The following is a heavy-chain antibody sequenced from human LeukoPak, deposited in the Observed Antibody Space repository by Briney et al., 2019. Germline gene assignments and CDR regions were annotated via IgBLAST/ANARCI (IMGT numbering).Heavy chain of an antibody. CDR3: ARGPYYDFWSGFTKDYYYYGMDV. CDR2: IKQEGSEK. CDR1: GFTFSSYW. J-gene: IGHJ6*02. D-gene: IGHD3-3*01. V-gene: IGHV3-7*01. Sequence: GGSLRLSCAASGFTFSSYWMSWVRQAPGKGLEGVANIKQEGSEKYYVDSVKGRFTISRDNAKNSLYLQMNSLRAEDTAVYYCARGPYYDFWSGFTKDYYYYGMDVWGQGTTVTVSS.